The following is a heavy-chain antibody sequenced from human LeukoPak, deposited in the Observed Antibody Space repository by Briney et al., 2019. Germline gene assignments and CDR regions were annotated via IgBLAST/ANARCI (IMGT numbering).Heavy chain of an antibody. J-gene: IGHJ6*03. D-gene: IGHD3-10*02. CDR2: INPNSGGT. CDR1: GYTFTGYY. V-gene: IGHV1-2*02. CDR3: ARTLSVRGVIITYVRPYYYYYMDV. Sequence: ASVKVSCKASGYTFTGYYMEWVRQAPGQGLEWMGWINPNSGGTKYEQKFQGRVTMTRDTSISTACMELSRLRFDDTAMYYCARTLSVRGVIITYVRPYYYYYMDVWGKGTTVTISS.